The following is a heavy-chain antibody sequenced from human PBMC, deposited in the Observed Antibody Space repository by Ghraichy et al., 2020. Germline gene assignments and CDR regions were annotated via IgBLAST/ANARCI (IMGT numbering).Heavy chain of an antibody. D-gene: IGHD6-6*01. V-gene: IGHV4-39*02. Sequence: SETLSLTCSVSGGSITSSGYYGDWIRQPPGKGLEWIASIYYSWITYYNPSLKSRATISVDTSNNHFSLKLYSVTAADTAVYFCARRPRSYFDYGGRGILVTVSS. CDR2: IYYSWIT. CDR3: ARRPRSYFDY. J-gene: IGHJ4*02. CDR1: GGSITSSGYY.